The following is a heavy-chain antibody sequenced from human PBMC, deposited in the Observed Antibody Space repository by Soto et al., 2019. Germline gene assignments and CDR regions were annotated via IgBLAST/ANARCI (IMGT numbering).Heavy chain of an antibody. V-gene: IGHV3-33*01. Sequence: GGSLRLSCAASGFTFSSYGMHWVRQAPGKGLEWVAVIWYDGSNKYYADSVKGRFTISRDNSKNTLYLQMNSLRAEDTAVYYCARDRGIQLWPYTRRGMDVWGQGTTVTVSS. CDR1: GFTFSSYG. J-gene: IGHJ6*02. D-gene: IGHD5-18*01. CDR2: IWYDGSNK. CDR3: ARDRGIQLWPYTRRGMDV.